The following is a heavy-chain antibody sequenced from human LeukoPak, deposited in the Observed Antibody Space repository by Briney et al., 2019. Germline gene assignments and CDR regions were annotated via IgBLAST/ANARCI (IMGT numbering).Heavy chain of an antibody. CDR2: VYYSGTT. CDR1: GGSISSSTYY. Sequence: PSETLSLTCSVSGGSISSSTYYWAWIRQPPGKGLEWIGSVYYSGTTYSNPSLKSRVTITLDTSKNRFSLNLSSVTAADTAIYYCARKFPQIGFCSSSSCPGPFDIWGQGTMVTVSS. J-gene: IGHJ3*02. D-gene: IGHD2-2*01. V-gene: IGHV4-39*07. CDR3: ARKFPQIGFCSSSSCPGPFDI.